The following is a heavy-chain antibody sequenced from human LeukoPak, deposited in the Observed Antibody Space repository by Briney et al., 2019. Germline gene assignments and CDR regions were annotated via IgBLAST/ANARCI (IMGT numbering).Heavy chain of an antibody. D-gene: IGHD2-15*01. V-gene: IGHV4-34*01. J-gene: IGHJ4*02. CDR2: INRRGST. CDR3: ARGSLDCSGGSCYPIVDY. CDR1: GGSFSGDY. Sequence: SETLSLTCAVYGGSFSGDYWSWIRQPPGKGLEWIGEINRRGSTNYNPSLKSRVTISVDTSQNQFSLKLSSVTAADTAVYYCARGSLDCSGGSCYPIVDYWGQGTLVTVSS.